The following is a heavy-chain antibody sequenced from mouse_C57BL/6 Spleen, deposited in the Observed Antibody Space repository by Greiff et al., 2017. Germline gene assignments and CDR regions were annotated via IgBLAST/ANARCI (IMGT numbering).Heavy chain of an antibody. D-gene: IGHD1-1*01. V-gene: IGHV1-80*01. CDR2: IYPGDGDT. CDR1: GYAFSSYW. Sequence: QVQLQQSGAELVKPGASVKISCKASGYAFSSYWMNWVKQRPGKGLEWIGQIYPGDGDTNYNGKFKGKATLTADKSSSTAYMQLSSLTSEDSAVYFCARDYGSIYAMDDWGQGTSVTVSS. CDR3: ARDYGSIYAMDD. J-gene: IGHJ4*01.